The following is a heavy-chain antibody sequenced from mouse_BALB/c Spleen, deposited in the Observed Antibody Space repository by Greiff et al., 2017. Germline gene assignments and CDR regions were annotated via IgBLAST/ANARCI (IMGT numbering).Heavy chain of an antibody. CDR3: ARGYYGSFY. Sequence: EVQLVESGAELVKPGASVKLSCTASGFNIKDTYMHWVKQRPEQGLEWIGRIDPANGNTKYDSKFQGKATITADTSSNTAYLQLSSLTSEDTAVYYCARGYYGSFYWGQGTTLTVSS. J-gene: IGHJ2*01. V-gene: IGHV14-3*02. CDR1: GFNIKDTY. CDR2: IDPANGNT. D-gene: IGHD1-1*01.